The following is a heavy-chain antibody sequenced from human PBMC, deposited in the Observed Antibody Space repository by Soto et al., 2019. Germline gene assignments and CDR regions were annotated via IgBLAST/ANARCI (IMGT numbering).Heavy chain of an antibody. Sequence: EVQLVESGGGLVQPGGSLRLSCAASGFTFSSSWMHWVRQAPGKGLVWVSRIYSDGSRTNYAASVQGRFTISRDNAKNTLYLQMNILRAEETALYYCARGPTGWYGYDYWGQGTLVTVSS. J-gene: IGHJ4*02. CDR1: GFTFSSSW. CDR3: ARGPTGWYGYDY. V-gene: IGHV3-74*01. CDR2: IYSDGSRT. D-gene: IGHD6-19*01.